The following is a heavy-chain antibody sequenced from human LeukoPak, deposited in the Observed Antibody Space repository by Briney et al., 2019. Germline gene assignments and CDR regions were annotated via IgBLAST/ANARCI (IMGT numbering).Heavy chain of an antibody. CDR1: GGSISSGGYY. CDR2: IYTSGST. CDR3: ARDGVVTEYFDL. Sequence: SETLSLTCTVSGGSISSGGYYWSWIRQPAGKGLEWIGRIYTSGSTNYNPSLKSRVTMSVDTSKNQFSLKLSSVTAADTAVYYCARDGVVTEYFDLWGRGTLVTVSS. V-gene: IGHV4-61*02. J-gene: IGHJ2*01. D-gene: IGHD4-23*01.